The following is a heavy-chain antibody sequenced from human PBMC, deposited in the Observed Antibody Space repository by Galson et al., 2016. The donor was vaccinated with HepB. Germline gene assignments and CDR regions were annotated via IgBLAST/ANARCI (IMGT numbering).Heavy chain of an antibody. CDR2: IGIAGDT. CDR3: ASGTYSDLDY. Sequence: SLRLSCAASGFTFSTHDMHWVRQAPGKGLEWVSHIGIAGDTYYLGSVKGRFTISRENAKNSLYLQMNSLRVEDTAVYYCASGTYSDLDYWGQGTLVTVSS. V-gene: IGHV3-13*01. CDR1: GFTFSTHD. D-gene: IGHD1-26*01. J-gene: IGHJ4*02.